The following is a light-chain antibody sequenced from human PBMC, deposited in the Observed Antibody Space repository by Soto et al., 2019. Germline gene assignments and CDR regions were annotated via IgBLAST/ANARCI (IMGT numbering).Light chain of an antibody. V-gene: IGLV2-14*01. J-gene: IGLJ1*01. CDR3: SSYTSSSTRV. CDR1: SSDVGGYNY. CDR2: EVS. Sequence: QSALTQPASVSGSPGQSITISCTGTSSDVGGYNYVSWYQQHPGKAPKLIIYEVSNRPSGVSNRFSGSKSGNTASLTISGLQAEDEAEYYCSSYTSSSTRVFGTGTKLTVL.